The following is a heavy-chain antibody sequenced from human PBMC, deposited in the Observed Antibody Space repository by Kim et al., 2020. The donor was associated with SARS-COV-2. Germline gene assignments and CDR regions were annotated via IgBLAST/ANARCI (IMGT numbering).Heavy chain of an antibody. CDR3: ARGGASRHRLVYYYYGMDV. CDR2: IYYSGST. Sequence: SETLSLTCTVSGGSISSSSYYWGWIRQPPGKGLEWIGSIYYSGSTYYNPSLKSRVTISVDTSKNQFSLKLSSVTAADTAVYYCARGGASRHRLVYYYYGMDVWGEGATVTVSS. V-gene: IGHV4-39*01. CDR1: GGSISSSSYY. D-gene: IGHD6-25*01. J-gene: IGHJ6*04.